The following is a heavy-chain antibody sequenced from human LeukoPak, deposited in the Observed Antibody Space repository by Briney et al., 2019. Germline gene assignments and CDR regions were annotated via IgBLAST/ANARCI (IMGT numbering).Heavy chain of an antibody. CDR3: AGELRSETYRSYYFDY. J-gene: IGHJ4*02. Sequence: PGGSLRLSCAASGFTVSSNYMNWVRQAPGKGLEWVSIIYGGGSTYYADSVKGRFTISRDNSKNTLYLQMNSLRAEDTAVYYCAGELRSETYRSYYFDYWGQGTLVTVSS. CDR1: GFTVSSNY. CDR2: IYGGGST. V-gene: IGHV3-53*01.